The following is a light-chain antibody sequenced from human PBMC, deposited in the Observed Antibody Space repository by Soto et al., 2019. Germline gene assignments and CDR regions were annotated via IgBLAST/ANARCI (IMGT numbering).Light chain of an antibody. CDR1: SSNIGNNY. CDR3: GTWDISLRSEGV. CDR2: DNN. Sequence: QSVLTQPPSVSAAPGQKVTISCSGSSSNIGNNYVSWYQQFPGTAPKLLIYDNNKRPSGIPDRFSGSKSGTSATLVITGLQTGDEADYYCGTWDISLRSEGVFGGGTKLTVL. V-gene: IGLV1-51*01. J-gene: IGLJ3*02.